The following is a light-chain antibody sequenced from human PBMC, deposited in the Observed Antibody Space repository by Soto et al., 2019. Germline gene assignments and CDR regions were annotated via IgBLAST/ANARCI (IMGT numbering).Light chain of an antibody. CDR1: ESVRGSH. V-gene: IGKV3-20*01. CDR2: GAS. CDR3: QQYSSLSWT. J-gene: IGKJ1*01. Sequence: SQAPGTLSLSTGERVTLSCRASESVRGSHLAWYQHKPGQAPRLLMFGASSRATGIPDRFSGSGSGTDFTLTISRLEPEDFAVYYCQQYSSLSWTFGQGTKVDIK.